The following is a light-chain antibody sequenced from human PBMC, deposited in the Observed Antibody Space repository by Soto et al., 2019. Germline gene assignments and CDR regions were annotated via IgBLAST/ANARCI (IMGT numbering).Light chain of an antibody. CDR3: QQHNNWPIT. J-gene: IGKJ5*01. V-gene: IGKV3D-15*01. CDR1: QRIGSN. CDR2: GAS. Sequence: EIVMTQSPATLSVSAGERATLSCRASQRIGSNLAWYQQKPGQAPRLLIFGASTRATGIPARFSGSGSGTEFILTISSLQSEDFAVYYCQQHNNWPITFGQGTRLEIK.